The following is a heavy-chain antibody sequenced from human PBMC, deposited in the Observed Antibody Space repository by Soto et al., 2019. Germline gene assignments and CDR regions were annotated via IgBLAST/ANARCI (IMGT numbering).Heavy chain of an antibody. CDR1: GGSISSSSYY. CDR3: ARCVKMRGGSRILVYYGMDV. D-gene: IGHD1-26*01. CDR2: IYYSVST. V-gene: IGHV4-39*01. J-gene: IGHJ6*02. Sequence: SETLSLTCTVSGGSISSSSYYWGWIRQPPGKGLEWIGSIYYSVSTYYNPSLKSRVTIPVDTSKNQFSLKLSSVTAADTAVYYCARCVKMRGGSRILVYYGMDVWGQGTTVTVSS.